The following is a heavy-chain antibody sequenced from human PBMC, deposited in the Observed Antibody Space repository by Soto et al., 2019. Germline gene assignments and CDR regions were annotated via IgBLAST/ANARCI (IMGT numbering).Heavy chain of an antibody. Sequence: PGESLKISCKCSGYSFTSYWIGWVRQMPGKGLEWMGIIYPGDSDTRYSPSFQGQVTISADKSFSTAYLQWSSLKASDTAMYYCARLPHRQIAVVSHGMDVWGQGTTVTVSS. V-gene: IGHV5-51*01. CDR3: ARLPHRQIAVVSHGMDV. J-gene: IGHJ6*02. D-gene: IGHD6-19*01. CDR1: GYSFTSYW. CDR2: IYPGDSDT.